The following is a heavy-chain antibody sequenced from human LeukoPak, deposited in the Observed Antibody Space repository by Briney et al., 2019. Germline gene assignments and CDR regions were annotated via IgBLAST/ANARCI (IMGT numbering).Heavy chain of an antibody. V-gene: IGHV4-4*07. D-gene: IGHD3-3*01. J-gene: IGHJ4*02. CDR3: ARDRGDFTYYDFWSGYPAPYYSDY. CDR1: GGSISSYY. Sequence: ASETLSLTCTVSGGSISSYYWSWIRQPAGKGLEWIGRIYTSGSTNYNPSLKSRVTMSVDTSKNQFSLKLSSVTAADTAVYYCARDRGDFTYYDFWSGYPAPYYSDYWGQGTLVTVSS. CDR2: IYTSGST.